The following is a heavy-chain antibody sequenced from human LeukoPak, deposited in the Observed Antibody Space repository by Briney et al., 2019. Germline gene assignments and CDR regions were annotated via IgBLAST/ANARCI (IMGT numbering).Heavy chain of an antibody. CDR3: ARGYSSSGNNWFDP. V-gene: IGHV3-21*01. Sequence: PGGSLRLSCAASGFTFSSYSMNWVRQAPGKGLEWVSSISSSSSYIYYADSVKGRFTISRDNAKNSLYLQMNSLRAEDTAVYYCARGYSSSGNNWFDPWGQGTLVTVSS. D-gene: IGHD6-6*01. CDR1: GFTFSSYS. J-gene: IGHJ5*02. CDR2: ISSSSSYI.